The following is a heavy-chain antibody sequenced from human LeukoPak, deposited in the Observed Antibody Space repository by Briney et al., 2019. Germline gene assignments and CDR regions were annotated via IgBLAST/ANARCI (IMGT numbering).Heavy chain of an antibody. CDR2: ISAYNGDT. V-gene: IGHV1-18*01. CDR3: VRDPSNTSGWKTWFDP. D-gene: IGHD6-19*01. J-gene: IGHJ5*02. Sequence: ASVKVSCKASGYTFTSHGISWVRQAPGQGLEWVGWISAYNGDTKYAQYLQGSVTLTTYTLTTTAYLELRSLTSDDTAVYYCVRDPSNTSGWKTWFDPWGQGTLVTVSS. CDR1: GYTFTSHG.